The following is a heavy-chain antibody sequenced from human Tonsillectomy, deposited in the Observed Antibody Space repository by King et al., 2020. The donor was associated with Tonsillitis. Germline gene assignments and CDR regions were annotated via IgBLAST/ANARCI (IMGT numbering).Heavy chain of an antibody. J-gene: IGHJ6*02. CDR2: ISGDGGST. D-gene: IGHD6-13*01. CDR3: AKDIRAAGRNDYYYGMDV. Sequence: VQLVESGGVVVQPGGSLRLSCAASGFTFDDYAMHWVRQAPGKGLEWVSLISGDGGSTYYADSVKGRVTISRDNSTNSLYLQMNSLRAEDTALYYCAKDIRAAGRNDYYYGMDVWGQGTTVTVSS. CDR1: GFTFDDYA. V-gene: IGHV3-43D*03.